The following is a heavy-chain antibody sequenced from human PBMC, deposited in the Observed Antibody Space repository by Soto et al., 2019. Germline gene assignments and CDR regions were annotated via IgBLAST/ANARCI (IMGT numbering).Heavy chain of an antibody. CDR1: GGSISSYY. CDR2: IYYSGST. CDR3: AREGTIFGVAPYGMDV. J-gene: IGHJ6*02. D-gene: IGHD3-3*01. Sequence: SETLSLTCTASGGSISSYYWSWLRQPPGKGLEWIGYIYYSGSTNYNPSPKSRVTISVDTSKNQFSLKLSSVTAADTAVYYCAREGTIFGVAPYGMDVWGQGTTVTVSS. V-gene: IGHV4-59*01.